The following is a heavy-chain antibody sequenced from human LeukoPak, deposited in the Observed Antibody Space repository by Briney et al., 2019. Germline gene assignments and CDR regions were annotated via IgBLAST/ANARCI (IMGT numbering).Heavy chain of an antibody. CDR1: GGTFSSYA. D-gene: IGHD1-14*01. Sequence: GSSVKVSCKASGGTFSSYAISWVRQAPGQGLGWMGRIIPILGIANYAQKFQGRVTITADKSTSTAYMELSSLRSEDTAVYYCGTGMPIDYWGQGTLVTVSS. J-gene: IGHJ4*02. V-gene: IGHV1-69*04. CDR2: IIPILGIA. CDR3: GTGMPIDY.